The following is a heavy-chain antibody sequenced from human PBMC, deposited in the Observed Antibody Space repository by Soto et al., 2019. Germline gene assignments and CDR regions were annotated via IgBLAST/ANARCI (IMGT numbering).Heavy chain of an antibody. CDR3: ARDYYDILTGYLGAYNWFDP. V-gene: IGHV1-2*04. CDR2: INPNSGGT. Sequence: VSCKASGYTFTGYYMHWVRQAPGQGLEWMGWINPNSGGTNYAQKFQGWVTMTRDTSISTAYMELSRLRSDDTAVYYCARDYYDILTGYLGAYNWFDPWGQGTLVTVSS. D-gene: IGHD3-9*01. CDR1: GYTFTGYY. J-gene: IGHJ5*02.